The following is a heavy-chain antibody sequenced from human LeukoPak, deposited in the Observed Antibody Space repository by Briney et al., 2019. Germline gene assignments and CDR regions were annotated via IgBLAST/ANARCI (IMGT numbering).Heavy chain of an antibody. J-gene: IGHJ4*02. V-gene: IGHV3-7*01. D-gene: IGHD3-22*01. CDR1: GFTFSSYW. Sequence: GGSLRLSCAASGFTFSSYWMSWVRQAPGKGLEWVANIKQDGSEKYYVDSVKGRFTISRDNAKNSLYLQMNSLRAEDTAVYYCARVPHSTSSGRYFDYWGQGTLVTVSS. CDR3: ARVPHSTSSGRYFDY. CDR2: IKQDGSEK.